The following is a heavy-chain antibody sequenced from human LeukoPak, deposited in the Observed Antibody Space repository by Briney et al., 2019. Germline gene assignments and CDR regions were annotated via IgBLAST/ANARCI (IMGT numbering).Heavy chain of an antibody. CDR2: IYSRGST. J-gene: IGHJ6*03. CDR1: GGSINSSTYY. Sequence: KPSETLSLTCTVSGGSINSSTYYWGWIRQPPGKGLEWIGSIYSRGSTYYNPSLKSRVTISVDTSKIQFSLKLSSVTAADTAVYYCARMRDLGYYYMDVWGKGTTVTVSS. CDR3: ARMRDLGYYYMDV. V-gene: IGHV4-39*01.